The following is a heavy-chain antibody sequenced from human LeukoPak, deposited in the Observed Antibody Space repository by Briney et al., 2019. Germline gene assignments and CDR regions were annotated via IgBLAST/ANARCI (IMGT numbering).Heavy chain of an antibody. D-gene: IGHD3-10*01. V-gene: IGHV3-7*01. CDR1: GFTFSSYS. J-gene: IGHJ4*02. Sequence: GGSLRLSCAASGFTFSSYSMNWVRQTPGKGLEWVANIKQDGSEKYYVGSVKGRFTISRDNAKSSLFLQMNSLRAEDTAVYYCARGPTPSYYYGSGSYYSLDFWGQGTLVTVSS. CDR2: IKQDGSEK. CDR3: ARGPTPSYYYGSGSYYSLDF.